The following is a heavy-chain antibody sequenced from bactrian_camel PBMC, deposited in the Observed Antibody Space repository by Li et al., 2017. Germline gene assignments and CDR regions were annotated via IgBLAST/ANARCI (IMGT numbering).Heavy chain of an antibody. CDR3: ATEAGGY. CDR2: IYTDTEET. CDR1: GFTFSNYY. J-gene: IGHJ6*01. V-gene: IGHV3-2*01. D-gene: IGHD6*01. Sequence: QVQLVESGGGLVQPGGSLRLSCAASGFTFSNYYMSWVRQAPGKGLEWVSAIYTDTEETYYAKSVKGRFTISRDNAKSTLYLQLNSLKTEDMALYYCATEAGGYWGRGTQVTVS.